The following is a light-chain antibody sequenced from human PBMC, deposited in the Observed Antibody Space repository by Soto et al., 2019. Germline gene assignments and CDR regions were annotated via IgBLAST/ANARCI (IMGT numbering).Light chain of an antibody. CDR1: HSLLHITGETF. CDR2: EVS. J-gene: IGKJ5*01. V-gene: IGKV2D-29*02. CDR3: MQSTQLPPT. Sequence: DVVMTQTPLSLSVAPVQPASISCKSXHSLLHITGETFLFWYLQKPGQSPQLLIYEVSTRVSGVPDRFSGSGSGTDFTLEISRVETDDVGIYYCMQSTQLPPTFGQGTRLEIK.